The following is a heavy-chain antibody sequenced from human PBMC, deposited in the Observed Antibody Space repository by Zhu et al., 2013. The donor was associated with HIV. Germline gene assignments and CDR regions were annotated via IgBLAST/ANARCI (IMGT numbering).Heavy chain of an antibody. J-gene: IGHJ4*02. Sequence: QVHLVQSGAEVKKPGASMKVSCKASGYSFTDFYIHWVRQAPGQGLEWVGWVNFNSGGTHFSKKFQDRVALTRDTAITTVYMNLNGLRSEDTAVYYCARGRSVDYWGQGTLGHRLL. CDR2: VNFNSGGT. V-gene: IGHV1-2*02. CDR1: GYSFTDFY. CDR3: ARGRSVDY.